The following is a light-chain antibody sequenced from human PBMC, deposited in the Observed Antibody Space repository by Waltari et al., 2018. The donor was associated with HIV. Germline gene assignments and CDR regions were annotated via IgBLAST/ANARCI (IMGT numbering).Light chain of an antibody. CDR2: SNN. Sequence: QSVLTQPPSASGTPGQRVTISCSGSRSNIGSNTVNWYQQFPGMAPKLLIYSNNQRPSGVPDRFSGSKSGTSASLAISGLQSEDEGDYYCAAWDDSLNGYYVFGTGTKVTVL. J-gene: IGLJ1*01. CDR3: AAWDDSLNGYYV. V-gene: IGLV1-44*01. CDR1: RSNIGSNT.